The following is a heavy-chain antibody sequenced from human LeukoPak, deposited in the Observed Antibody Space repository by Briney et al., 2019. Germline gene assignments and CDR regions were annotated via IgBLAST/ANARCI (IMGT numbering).Heavy chain of an antibody. D-gene: IGHD1-26*01. CDR1: GFTFSSYG. Sequence: GGSLRLSCAASGFTFSSYGMHWVRQAPGKGLEWVAVISNDGSNKYYADSVKGRVTISRDNSKNTLYLQMNSLRAEDTAVYYCAKDLAIVGAGMGWGQGTMVTVSS. J-gene: IGHJ3*01. CDR3: AKDLAIVGAGMG. CDR2: ISNDGSNK. V-gene: IGHV3-30*18.